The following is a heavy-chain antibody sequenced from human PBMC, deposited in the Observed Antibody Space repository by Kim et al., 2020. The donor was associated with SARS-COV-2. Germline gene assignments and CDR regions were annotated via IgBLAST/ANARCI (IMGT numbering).Heavy chain of an antibody. CDR2: ISSSSSTI. Sequence: GGSLRLSCAASGFTFSSYSMNWVRQAPGKGLEWVSYISSSSSTIYYADSVKGRFTISRDNAKNSLYLQMNSLRDEDTAVYYCARSSAAADLYYYYYGMDVRGQGTTVTVSS. J-gene: IGHJ6*02. CDR1: GFTFSSYS. D-gene: IGHD6-13*01. CDR3: ARSSAAADLYYYYYGMDV. V-gene: IGHV3-48*02.